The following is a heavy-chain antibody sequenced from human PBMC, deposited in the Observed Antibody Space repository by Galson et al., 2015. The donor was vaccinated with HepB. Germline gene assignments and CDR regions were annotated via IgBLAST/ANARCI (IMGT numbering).Heavy chain of an antibody. Sequence: SLRLSCAASGFTFSSYWMHWVRQAPGKGLVWVSRINSDGSSTSYADSVKGRFTISRDNAKNTLYLQMNSLRAEDTAVYYCARVVRRTHSSSWPGYYYGMDVWGQGTTVTVSS. CDR3: ARVVRRTHSSSWPGYYYGMDV. D-gene: IGHD6-13*01. V-gene: IGHV3-74*01. CDR1: GFTFSSYW. J-gene: IGHJ6*02. CDR2: INSDGSST.